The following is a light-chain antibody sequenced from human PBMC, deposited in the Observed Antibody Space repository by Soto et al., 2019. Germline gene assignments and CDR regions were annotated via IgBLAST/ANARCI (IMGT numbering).Light chain of an antibody. V-gene: IGLV2-11*01. CDR2: DVN. CDR1: SSDVGGYNY. J-gene: IGLJ1*01. CDR3: CSYGGSYTYV. Sequence: QSALTQPRSVSGSPGQSVTISCTGTSSDVGGYNYVSWYQQHPGKAPKLIIYDVNKRPSGVPDRFSGSKSGNTASLTISGLQPEDEADYYCCSYGGSYTYVFGTGTKLTVL.